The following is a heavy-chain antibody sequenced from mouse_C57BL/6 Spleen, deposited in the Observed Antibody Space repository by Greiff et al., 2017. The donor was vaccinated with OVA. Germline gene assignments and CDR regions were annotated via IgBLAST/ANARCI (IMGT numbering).Heavy chain of an antibody. J-gene: IGHJ1*03. D-gene: IGHD1-1*01. V-gene: IGHV14-2*01. CDR3: ARGPYGSSYWYFDV. Sequence: EVQLQQSGAELVNPGASVKLSCTASGFNIKDYYMHWVKQRPEQGLEWIGRIDPEDGDTKYAPKFQGTATITADTSSNTAYLQRSSLTAEYTAVYYCARGPYGSSYWYFDVWGTGTTVTVSS. CDR2: IDPEDGDT. CDR1: GFNIKDYY.